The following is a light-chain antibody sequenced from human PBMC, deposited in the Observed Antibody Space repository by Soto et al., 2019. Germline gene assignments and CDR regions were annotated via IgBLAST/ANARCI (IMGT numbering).Light chain of an antibody. J-gene: IGKJ5*01. V-gene: IGKV3-15*01. CDR3: QQSSNWPPIT. CDR1: QSVNSK. CDR2: GAY. Sequence: ETVMTQSPATLSVSPGERATLSCRASQSVNSKLAWYQQKPGQAPRLVIYGAYTRATGIPARFSGSGSGTDFTLTISSLEPEDFAVYYCQQSSNWPPITFGQGTRREIK.